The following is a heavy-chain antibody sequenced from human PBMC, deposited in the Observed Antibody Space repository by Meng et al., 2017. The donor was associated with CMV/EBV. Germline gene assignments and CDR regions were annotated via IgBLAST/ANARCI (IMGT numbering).Heavy chain of an antibody. D-gene: IGHD2-2*01. CDR2: IYYSGST. CDR3: ASHWYQLLEDNYNWFDP. CDR1: GGPISSSSYY. Sequence: GSLRLSGTVPGGPISSSSYYWGWIRQPPGKGLECIGSIYYSGSTYYNPSLKSRVTISVDTSKNQFSLKLSSVTAADTAVYYCASHWYQLLEDNYNWFDPWGQGTLVTVAS. J-gene: IGHJ5*02. V-gene: IGHV4-39*01.